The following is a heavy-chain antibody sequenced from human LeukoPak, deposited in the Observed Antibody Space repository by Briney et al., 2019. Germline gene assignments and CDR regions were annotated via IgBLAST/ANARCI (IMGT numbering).Heavy chain of an antibody. CDR2: IGISSNKI. V-gene: IGHV3-21*01. Sequence: GGSLRLSCAASGFTLRSYTMNWVRQAPGKGLEWVSSIGISSNKIYYADSVKGRFIISRDNAKNSVYLQMNSLRAEDTAVYYCARGGNHGDYWYFDLWGRGTLVTVSS. J-gene: IGHJ2*01. D-gene: IGHD4-17*01. CDR1: GFTLRSYT. CDR3: ARGGNHGDYWYFDL.